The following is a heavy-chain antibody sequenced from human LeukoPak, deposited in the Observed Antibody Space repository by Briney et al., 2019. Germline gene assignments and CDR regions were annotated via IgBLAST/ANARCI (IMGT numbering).Heavy chain of an antibody. Sequence: PGGSLRLSCAAPGFTFSGHWMRWVRQAPGKGLEWVANINQGGSDKYYVDSVKGRFTISRDNANNLLYLQMNSLRGEDTAVYYCTRDRSRAEDDWGQGTLVTVSS. CDR1: GFTFSGHW. V-gene: IGHV3-7*01. J-gene: IGHJ4*02. CDR2: INQGGSDK. CDR3: TRDRSRAEDD. D-gene: IGHD1-14*01.